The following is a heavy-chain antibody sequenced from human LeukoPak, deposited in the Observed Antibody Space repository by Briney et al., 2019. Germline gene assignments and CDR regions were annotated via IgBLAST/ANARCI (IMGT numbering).Heavy chain of an antibody. V-gene: IGHV3-23*01. D-gene: IGHD2-21*02. CDR1: GFTFSSYA. CDR2: ISGSGGST. CDR3: AKGFRAYCGGDCYSDAFDI. Sequence: PGGSLRLSCAASGFTFSSYAMSWVRQAPGKGLEWVSAISGSGGSTCYADSVKGRFTISRDNSKNTLYLQMNSLRAEDTAVYYCAKGFRAYCGGDCYSDAFDIWGQGTMVTVSS. J-gene: IGHJ3*02.